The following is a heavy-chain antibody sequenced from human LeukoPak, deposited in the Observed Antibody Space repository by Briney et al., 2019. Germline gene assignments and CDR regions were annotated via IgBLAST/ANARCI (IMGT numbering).Heavy chain of an antibody. J-gene: IGHJ4*02. CDR2: ISYDGRNK. CDR3: ATHLTTDFDN. V-gene: IGHV3-30*03. Sequence: PGGSLRLSCAASGFTFSSYGLHWVRQAPGKGPEWLALISYDGRNKYYADSVKGRLTISRDNSKNTVYLQMNSLSAEDTAVFHCATHLTTDFDNWGQGTLVTVSS. D-gene: IGHD4-11*01. CDR1: GFTFSSYG.